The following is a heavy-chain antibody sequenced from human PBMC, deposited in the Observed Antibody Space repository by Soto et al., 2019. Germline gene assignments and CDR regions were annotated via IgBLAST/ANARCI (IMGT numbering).Heavy chain of an antibody. Sequence: PGGSLRLSCAASGFTFGNYAMRWVRQAPGKGLEWVAVTSFDGSDKYNADSVKGRFTISRDNSKNTLYLQMSSLRPEDTGVYFCARAVGMTTVNLDYWGQGTLVTVSS. J-gene: IGHJ4*02. CDR2: TSFDGSDK. V-gene: IGHV3-30*04. D-gene: IGHD1-26*01. CDR3: ARAVGMTTVNLDY. CDR1: GFTFGNYA.